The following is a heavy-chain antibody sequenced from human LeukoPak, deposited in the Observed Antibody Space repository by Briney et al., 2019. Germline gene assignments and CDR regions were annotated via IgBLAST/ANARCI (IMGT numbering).Heavy chain of an antibody. CDR2: ISGSGGNR. Sequence: PGGSLRLSCAASGFIFSSYPMSWVRQAPGKGLEWVSVISGSGGNRYYADSVKGRFTISRDNSKNTLYLQMNSLRAEDTAVYYCAKDFVVVPGNVNYFDYWGQGTLVTVSS. CDR3: AKDFVVVPGNVNYFDY. D-gene: IGHD2-21*02. CDR1: GFIFSSYP. V-gene: IGHV3-23*01. J-gene: IGHJ4*02.